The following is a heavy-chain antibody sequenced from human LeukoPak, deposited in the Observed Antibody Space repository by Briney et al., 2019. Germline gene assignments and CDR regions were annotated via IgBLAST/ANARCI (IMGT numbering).Heavy chain of an antibody. CDR2: IYYSGST. CDR3: ARSPPLHCSGGSCYSRTNWFDP. V-gene: IGHV4-59*01. CDR1: GGSFSGYY. D-gene: IGHD2-15*01. J-gene: IGHJ5*02. Sequence: SETLSLTCAVYGGSFSGYYWSWIRQPPGKGLEWIGYIYYSGSTNYNPSLKSRVTISVDTSKNQFSLKLSSVTAADTAVYYCARSPPLHCSGGSCYSRTNWFDPWGQGTLVTVSS.